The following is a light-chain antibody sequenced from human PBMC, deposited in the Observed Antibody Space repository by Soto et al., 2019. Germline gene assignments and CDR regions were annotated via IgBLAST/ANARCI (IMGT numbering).Light chain of an antibody. CDR2: EVS. J-gene: IGLJ1*01. CDR1: SSDVGGYKY. V-gene: IGLV2-14*01. CDR3: SSYTSASTLYV. Sequence: QSVLTQPDSVSGSPGQSITISCAGTSSDVGGYKYVSWYQQNPGKAPKLIIYEVSSRPSGVSNRFSGSKSGNTASLTISGLQAEDEADYYCSSYTSASTLYVFGSGTKVTVL.